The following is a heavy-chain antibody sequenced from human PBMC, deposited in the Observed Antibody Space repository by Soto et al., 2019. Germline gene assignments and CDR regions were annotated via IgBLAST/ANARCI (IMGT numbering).Heavy chain of an antibody. CDR1: GYTFTSYA. CDR2: INAGNGNT. J-gene: IGHJ6*02. V-gene: IGHV1-3*05. CDR3: ARDGTGITGKTYYCYGMDV. D-gene: IGHD1-20*01. Sequence: QVQIVQSGAEEKKPGASVKVSCKASGYTFTSYAMHWGRKAPGQRREWMGWINAGNGNTKYSQKIQGRVTITRDTSASTAYMELSSLRSEDTAVYSCARDGTGITGKTYYCYGMDVWGQGTTVTVSS.